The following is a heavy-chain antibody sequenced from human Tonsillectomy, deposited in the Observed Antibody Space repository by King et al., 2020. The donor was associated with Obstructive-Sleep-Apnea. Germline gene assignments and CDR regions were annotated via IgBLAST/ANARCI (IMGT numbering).Heavy chain of an antibody. J-gene: IGHJ4*02. CDR3: ARALYDILTGADY. CDR1: GFTFSSYW. CDR2: ICSDGSST. V-gene: IGHV3-74*01. Sequence: VQLVESGGGLVQPGGSLRLSCAASGFTFSSYWMHWVRQAPGKGLVWVSRICSDGSSTSYADSVKGRFTISTDNAKNTLYLQMNSLRAEDTAVYYCARALYDILTGADYWGQGTLVTVSS. D-gene: IGHD3-9*01.